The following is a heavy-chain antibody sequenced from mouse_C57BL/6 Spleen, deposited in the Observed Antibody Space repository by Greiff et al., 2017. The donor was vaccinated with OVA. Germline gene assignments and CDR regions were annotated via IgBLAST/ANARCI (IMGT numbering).Heavy chain of an antibody. D-gene: IGHD2-13*01. V-gene: IGHV1-80*01. CDR2: IYPGDGDT. J-gene: IGHJ4*01. Sequence: VHLVESGAELVKPGASVKISCKASGYAFSSYWMNWVKQRPGKGLEWIGQIYPGDGDTNYNGKFKGKATLTADKSSSTAYMQLSSLTSEDSAVYFCAREVIQAMDYWGQGTSVTVSS. CDR3: AREVIQAMDY. CDR1: GYAFSSYW.